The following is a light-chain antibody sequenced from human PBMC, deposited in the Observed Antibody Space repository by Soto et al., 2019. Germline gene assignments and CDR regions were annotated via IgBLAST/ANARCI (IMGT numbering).Light chain of an antibody. CDR2: ASS. V-gene: IGKV1-27*01. CDR3: QNYKSAPFT. Sequence: DIQMTQSPPSLSASVGDSVTITCRASQGISYYLAWYQQRPGKVPKLLVYASSTLQSGVPTRFIGGGSGTEFSLTINSLPPEDLGTYYCQNYKSAPFTFGPGTKVDL. J-gene: IGKJ3*01. CDR1: QGISYY.